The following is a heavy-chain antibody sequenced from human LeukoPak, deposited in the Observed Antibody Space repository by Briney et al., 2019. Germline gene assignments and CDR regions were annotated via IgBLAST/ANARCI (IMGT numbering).Heavy chain of an antibody. CDR1: GFTFSANA. J-gene: IGHJ4*02. D-gene: IGHD6-19*01. V-gene: IGHV3-23*01. CDR2: ISGNGGST. CDR3: AKDDSGGGQWVVLPHYFNS. Sequence: GGSLRLSCAGSGFTFSANAMSWVRQAPGKGPEWVSGISGNGGSTYYADAVKGRFTISRDNSKNTLYLQMNSLRAEDTGIYYCAKDDSGGGQWVVLPHYFNSWGQGTLVTVSS.